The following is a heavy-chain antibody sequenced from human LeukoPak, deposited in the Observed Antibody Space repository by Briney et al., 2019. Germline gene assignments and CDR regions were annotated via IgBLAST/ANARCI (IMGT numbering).Heavy chain of an antibody. CDR3: ARLVDNSAYYWYFDL. J-gene: IGHJ2*01. V-gene: IGHV4-39*01. CDR2: IYYSGST. D-gene: IGHD3-22*01. CDR1: GGSISSSSYF. Sequence: SETLSLTCTVSGGSISSSSYFWGWIRQPPGKGLEWIGSIYYSGSTYYNPSLKSRVTISVDTSKNQFSLKLSSVTAADTAVYYCARLVDNSAYYWYFDLWGRGTLVTVSS.